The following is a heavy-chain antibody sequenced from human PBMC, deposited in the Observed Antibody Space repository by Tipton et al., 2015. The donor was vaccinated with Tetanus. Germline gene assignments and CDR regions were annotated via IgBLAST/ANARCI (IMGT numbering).Heavy chain of an antibody. CDR1: GDFFSGYY. D-gene: IGHD6-6*01. J-gene: IGHJ4*02. Sequence: GLVKPSETLSLTCAVSGDFFSGYYWHWIRQSPEKGLEWIGEINHSGNANYNPSLKNRVTISVDTSMTQFSLNLSSVTAADTATYYCARGLRVAARTPGHWGQGTLVTVSS. CDR3: ARGLRVAARTPGH. V-gene: IGHV4-34*01. CDR2: INHSGNA.